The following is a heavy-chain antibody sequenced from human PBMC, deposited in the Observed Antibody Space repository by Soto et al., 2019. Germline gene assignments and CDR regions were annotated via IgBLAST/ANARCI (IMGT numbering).Heavy chain of an antibody. V-gene: IGHV1-69*06. CDR1: GVSFSNYG. D-gene: IGHD3-10*02. Sequence: QVQLVQSGAEVKTPGSSVRVSCKTSGVSFSNYGISWVRQAPGQGVEWMGEINPVFGPANYARKFQGRITITADRSTSTAYMDLTSLTSEDTAVYYCARESHEIDGVSVSVLGPFNWFGPWGQGTLVTVTS. J-gene: IGHJ5*02. CDR3: ARESHEIDGVSVSVLGPFNWFGP. CDR2: INPVFGPA.